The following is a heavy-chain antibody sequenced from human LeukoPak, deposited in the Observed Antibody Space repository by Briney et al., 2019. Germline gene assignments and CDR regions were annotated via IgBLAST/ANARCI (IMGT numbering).Heavy chain of an antibody. J-gene: IGHJ4*02. Sequence: PGGSLRLSCAASGFTFSSYAMTWVRQAPGKGLEWVSGISSSGGSTYYADSVKGRFTISRDNPKNTLFLQMNSLRAEDTAVYYCAKDQYQLLYLFDYWGPGTLVTVSS. D-gene: IGHD2-2*01. CDR1: GFTFSSYA. CDR2: ISSSGGST. CDR3: AKDQYQLLYLFDY. V-gene: IGHV3-23*01.